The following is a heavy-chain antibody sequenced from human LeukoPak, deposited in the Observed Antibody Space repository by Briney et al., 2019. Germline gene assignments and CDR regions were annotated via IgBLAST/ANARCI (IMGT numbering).Heavy chain of an antibody. CDR3: ARGFGITF. Sequence: GGSLRLSCAASGFSFSSHWMSWVRQAPGKGLEWVANIKQDGSEKHYVDSVKGRFTVSRDNAKNSLYLQMNSLSADDTAVYYCARGFGITFWGQGTLVTVSS. D-gene: IGHD3-16*01. CDR2: IKQDGSEK. J-gene: IGHJ4*02. CDR1: GFSFSSHW. V-gene: IGHV3-7*03.